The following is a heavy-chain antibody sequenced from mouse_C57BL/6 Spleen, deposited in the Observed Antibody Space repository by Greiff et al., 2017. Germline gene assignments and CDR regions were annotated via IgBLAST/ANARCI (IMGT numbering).Heavy chain of an antibody. J-gene: IGHJ3*01. CDR1: GYTFTSYW. V-gene: IGHV1-5*01. Sequence: EVQLQQSGTVLARPGASVKMSCKTSGYTFTSYWMHWVKQRPGQGLEWIGAIYPGNSDTSYNQKFKGKAKLTAVTSASTAYMELSSLTNEDSAVYYCTSYYYGSSYGFAYWGLGTLVTVSA. D-gene: IGHD1-1*01. CDR3: TSYYYGSSYGFAY. CDR2: IYPGNSDT.